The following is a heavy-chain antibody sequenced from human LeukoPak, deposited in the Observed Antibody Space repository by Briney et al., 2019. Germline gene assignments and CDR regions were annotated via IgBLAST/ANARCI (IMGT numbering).Heavy chain of an antibody. CDR1: GFTFSDYY. Sequence: GGSLRLSCAASGFTFSDYYMSWIRQAPGKGLEWVSYISSSGSTIYYADSVKGRFTISRDNAKNSLYLQMNSLRAEDTAVYYCTRFDFWSGYDHYGMDVWGQGTTVTVSS. J-gene: IGHJ6*02. V-gene: IGHV3-11*01. D-gene: IGHD3-3*01. CDR2: ISSSGSTI. CDR3: TRFDFWSGYDHYGMDV.